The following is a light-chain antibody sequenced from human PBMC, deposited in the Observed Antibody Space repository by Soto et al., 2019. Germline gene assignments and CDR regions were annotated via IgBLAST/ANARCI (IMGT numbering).Light chain of an antibody. CDR3: QQYGSSGT. J-gene: IGKJ1*01. Sequence: IVFTQSPGTLSLSPGEGATLSCRASHSVTGNYLAWYQQKPGQAPRLLIYDASNRATGIPDRFSGSGSGTDFTLTISRLEPEDFAVYYCQQYGSSGTFGQGTKVDIK. V-gene: IGKV3-20*01. CDR2: DAS. CDR1: HSVTGNY.